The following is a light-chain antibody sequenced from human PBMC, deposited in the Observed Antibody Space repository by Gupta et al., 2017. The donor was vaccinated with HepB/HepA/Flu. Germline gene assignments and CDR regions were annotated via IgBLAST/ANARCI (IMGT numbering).Light chain of an antibody. V-gene: IGKV2-30*02. Sequence: QSPLSLPVTLGQSASISCKSSQSLVHTDGYIYLNWFHQRPGQSPRRLIYKVSNRDSGVPDRFSGSGSGTDFTLKISKVEAEDVGVYYCMQGTFWRTFGXGTKVEI. CDR3: MQGTFWRT. CDR1: QSLVHTDGYIY. J-gene: IGKJ1*01. CDR2: KVS.